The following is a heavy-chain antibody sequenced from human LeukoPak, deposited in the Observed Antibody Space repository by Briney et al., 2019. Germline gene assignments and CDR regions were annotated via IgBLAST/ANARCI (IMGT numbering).Heavy chain of an antibody. CDR1: GDSVSSNGAS. Sequence: SQTLSLTCAISGDSVSSNGASWNWIRQSPSRGLEWLGRTYYRSQQWHSDYAPSMKGRITLNPDTSKNQFSLQLNSMTPEDTAVYYCGRETVLGVVTNWGQGTLVTVSS. V-gene: IGHV6-1*01. CDR3: GRETVLGVVTN. D-gene: IGHD3-3*01. CDR2: TYYRSQQWHS. J-gene: IGHJ4*02.